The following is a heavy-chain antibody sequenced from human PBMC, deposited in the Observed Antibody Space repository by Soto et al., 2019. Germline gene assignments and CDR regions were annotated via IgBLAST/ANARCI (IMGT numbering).Heavy chain of an antibody. V-gene: IGHV3-74*01. Sequence: EVQLVESGGGLVQPGGSLRLSCAASGFTFSGHWMHWVRQAPGKGLVWVSRIKSDGRSTSYADSVKGRITVSRDNAKNTLYLQMNSLRAEDTAVYYCARSDWFDPWGQGTLVTVSS. CDR2: IKSDGRST. CDR3: ARSDWFDP. CDR1: GFTFSGHW. J-gene: IGHJ5*02.